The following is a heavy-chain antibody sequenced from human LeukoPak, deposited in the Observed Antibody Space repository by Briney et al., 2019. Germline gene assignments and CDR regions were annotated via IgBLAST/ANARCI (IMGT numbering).Heavy chain of an antibody. J-gene: IGHJ6*02. CDR2: IYYSGST. CDR3: ARGLPPRDYDFWSGYYKLRYYYYGMDV. CDR1: GGSISSYY. V-gene: IGHV4-59*12. D-gene: IGHD3-3*01. Sequence: SETLSLTCTVSGGSISSYYWSWIRQPPGKGLEWIGYIYYSGSTNYNPSLKSRVTISVDTSKNQFSLKLSSVTAADTAVYYCARGLPPRDYDFWSGYYKLRYYYYGMDVWGQGTTVTVSS.